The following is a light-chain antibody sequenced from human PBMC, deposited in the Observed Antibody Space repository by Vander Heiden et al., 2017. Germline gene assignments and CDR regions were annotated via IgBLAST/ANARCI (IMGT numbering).Light chain of an antibody. V-gene: IGLV5-45*03. Sequence: QAVLTQPSSLSASPGASASLTCTLRNGIHVGTYRIYWYQQKPGSPPQDLLRYKSESDKQQGSGVPSRFSGAKDASANAGILLISGLQSEDEADYYCMIWHSSAWVFGGGTKLTVL. CDR1: NGIHVGTYR. CDR2: YKSESDK. CDR3: MIWHSSAWV. J-gene: IGLJ3*02.